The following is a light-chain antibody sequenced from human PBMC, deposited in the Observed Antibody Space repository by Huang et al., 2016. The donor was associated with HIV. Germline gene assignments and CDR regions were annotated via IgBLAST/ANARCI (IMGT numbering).Light chain of an antibody. CDR2: DAS. V-gene: IGKV3-11*01. J-gene: IGKJ5*01. CDR3: QQRKYWPPIT. CDR1: QSVNSY. Sequence: ETVLTQSPATLSLSPGERATLSCRASQSVNSYLAWYQQKPGQTPSLLIHDASNRATGIPARFSGSGSGTDFTLTISSLEPEDFAVYYCQQRKYWPPITFGQGTRLEIK.